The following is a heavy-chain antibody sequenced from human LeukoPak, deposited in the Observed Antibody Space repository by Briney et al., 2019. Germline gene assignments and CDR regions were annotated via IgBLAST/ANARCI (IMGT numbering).Heavy chain of an antibody. CDR2: INPNSGAT. V-gene: IGHV1-2*02. D-gene: IGHD3-22*01. CDR1: GYIFTAYY. J-gene: IGHJ4*02. Sequence: GASVKVSCKASGYIFTAYYMHWVRQAPGQGLEWMGWINPNSGATKYAQEFQGRVSMTRDTSINTAYMDLSALRSDDTAVYYCARGNVGPYDSSGYYSFDYWGQGTLVTVSS. CDR3: ARGNVGPYDSSGYYSFDY.